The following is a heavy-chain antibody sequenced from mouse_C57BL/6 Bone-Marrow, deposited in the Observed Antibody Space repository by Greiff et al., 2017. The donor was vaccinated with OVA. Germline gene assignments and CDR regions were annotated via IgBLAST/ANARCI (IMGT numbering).Heavy chain of an antibody. CDR1: GFTFSDYG. Sequence: EVQGVESGGGLVQPGGSLKLSCAASGFTFSDYGMAWVRQAPRKGPEWVAFISNLAYSIYYADTVTGRFTISRENAKNTLYLEMSSLRSEDTAMYYCARHDYGSSLYYAMDYWGKGTSVTVSS. CDR3: ARHDYGSSLYYAMDY. D-gene: IGHD1-1*01. J-gene: IGHJ4*01. V-gene: IGHV5-15*01. CDR2: ISNLAYSI.